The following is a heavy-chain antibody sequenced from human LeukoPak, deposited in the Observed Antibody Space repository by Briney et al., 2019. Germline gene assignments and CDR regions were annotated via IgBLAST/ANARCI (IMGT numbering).Heavy chain of an antibody. CDR1: GFTFSIYW. D-gene: IGHD2-15*01. J-gene: IGHJ5*02. V-gene: IGHV3-7*03. CDR2: IKPVGSEK. Sequence: GGSLRLSCAASGFTFSIYWMGWVRQAPGKGLEWVANIKPVGSEKYSVDSVKGRFTISRDNAKNSLYLQMNSLRAEDTAVYYCAKLSTKYCSGGSCYSRFGWFDPWGQGTLVTVSS. CDR3: AKLSTKYCSGGSCYSRFGWFDP.